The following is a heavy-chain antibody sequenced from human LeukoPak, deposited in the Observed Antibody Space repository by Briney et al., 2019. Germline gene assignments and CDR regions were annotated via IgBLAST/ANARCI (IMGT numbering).Heavy chain of an antibody. CDR3: ARAPTTVTQNYYYYYYMDV. D-gene: IGHD4-11*01. Sequence: ASVKVSCKASGYSFSSYGISWVRQAPGQGLEWMGWISPYNGNTNYAQKLQGRVTMTKDTSTSTAYMELRSLRSDDTAVYYCARAPTTVTQNYYYYYYMDVWGKGTTVTVSS. CDR2: ISPYNGNT. J-gene: IGHJ6*03. V-gene: IGHV1-18*01. CDR1: GYSFSSYG.